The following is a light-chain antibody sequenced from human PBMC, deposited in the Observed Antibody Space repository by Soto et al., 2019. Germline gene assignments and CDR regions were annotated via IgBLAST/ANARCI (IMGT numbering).Light chain of an antibody. CDR3: QTWVTGIHI. V-gene: IGLV4-69*01. J-gene: IGLJ2*01. CDR2: LNSDGSH. CDR1: SGHSNYA. Sequence: QSVLPQSPSASASLGASVKLTCTLSSGHSNYAIAWHQQQPEKGPRFLMKLNSDGSHSKGDGIPDRFSGSSSGAERYLTISTLQSEDEADYYCQTWVTGIHIFGGGTKVTVL.